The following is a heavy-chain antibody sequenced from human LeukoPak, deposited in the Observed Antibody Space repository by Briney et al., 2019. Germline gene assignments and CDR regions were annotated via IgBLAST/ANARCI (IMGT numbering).Heavy chain of an antibody. CDR3: ATHDYVWGGLFDY. Sequence: GASVKLSCKASGYTFTSYGISWVREPPGQGLEWMGWISAYNGNTNYAQKLQGRVTMTTDTSTSTAYMELRSLTSDDTAVYYCATHDYVWGGLFDYWGQGTLVTVSS. V-gene: IGHV1-18*01. J-gene: IGHJ4*02. CDR2: ISAYNGNT. CDR1: GYTFTSYG. D-gene: IGHD3-16*01.